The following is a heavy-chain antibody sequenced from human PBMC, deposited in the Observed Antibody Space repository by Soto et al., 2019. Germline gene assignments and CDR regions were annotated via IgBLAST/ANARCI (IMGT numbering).Heavy chain of an antibody. D-gene: IGHD2-8*01. J-gene: IGHJ3*02. Sequence: EVQLLESGGGLVQPGGSLRLSCAASGFTFSSYAMSWVRQAPGKGLEWISAISGSGGSAYYADSVKGRFTIYRDNYKNTLHVQLNSLRSEDTAIYYCAKEDDAWTNGHFDIWGQGTVVTVSS. CDR1: GFTFSSYA. CDR2: ISGSGGSA. V-gene: IGHV3-23*01. CDR3: AKEDDAWTNGHFDI.